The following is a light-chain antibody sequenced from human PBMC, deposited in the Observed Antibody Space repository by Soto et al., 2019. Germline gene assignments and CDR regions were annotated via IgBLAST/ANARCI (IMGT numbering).Light chain of an antibody. CDR2: GAS. Sequence: EIVLLQSPCTLSLSPGERATLSCRASQRVRSSYLAWYQQKPGQAPRLLIYGASSRAPGIPDRFSGSGSGTEFTLTISSLQSEDFAVYYCQQYNNWPPITFGQGTRLEIK. V-gene: IGKV3-20*01. J-gene: IGKJ5*01. CDR3: QQYNNWPPIT. CDR1: QRVRSSY.